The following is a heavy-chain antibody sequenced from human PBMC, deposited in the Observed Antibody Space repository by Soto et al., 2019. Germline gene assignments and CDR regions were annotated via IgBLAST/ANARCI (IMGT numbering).Heavy chain of an antibody. Sequence: ASETLSLTCTVSGGSISGHYWIWIRQPPGEGMEWIGYIFYSGSTTYNNNPSLKSRVSISVDTPKNQFYLRLSSVTPADTALYYCARVGSSGWSPDYWGQGTLVTVSS. CDR3: ARVGSSGWSPDY. CDR2: IFYSGSTTY. D-gene: IGHD6-19*01. J-gene: IGHJ4*02. V-gene: IGHV4-59*11. CDR1: GGSISGHY.